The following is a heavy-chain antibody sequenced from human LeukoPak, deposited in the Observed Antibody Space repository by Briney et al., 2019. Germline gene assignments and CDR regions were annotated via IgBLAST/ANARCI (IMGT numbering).Heavy chain of an antibody. J-gene: IGHJ6*02. D-gene: IGHD3-3*01. CDR2: IYYCGST. CDR1: GGSISSYY. Sequence: SETLSLTCTVSGGSISSYYWSWIRQPPGKGLEWIGYIYYCGSTNYNPSLKSRVTISVDTSKNQFSLKLSSVTAADTAVYYCARLDFWNLGGMDVWGQGTTVTVSS. CDR3: ARLDFWNLGGMDV. V-gene: IGHV4-59*08.